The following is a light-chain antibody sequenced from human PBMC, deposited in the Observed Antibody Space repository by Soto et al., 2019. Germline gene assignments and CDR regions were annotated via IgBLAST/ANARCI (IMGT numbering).Light chain of an antibody. CDR2: DAS. V-gene: IGKV1-33*01. CDR3: QHYDDLLLT. J-gene: IGKJ4*01. CDR1: QDINTY. Sequence: DLQMTQSPSSLSASVGDRVTITGQARQDINTYLTWYQQKPGKAPKLLIYDASKLETGGPSRFSGGGSGTDFTLTVTSLQAEDIATYFCQHYDDLLLTFGGGTKVEL.